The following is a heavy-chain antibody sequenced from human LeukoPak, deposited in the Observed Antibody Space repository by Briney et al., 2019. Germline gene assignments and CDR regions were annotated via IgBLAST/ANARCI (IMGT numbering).Heavy chain of an antibody. CDR1: GFTFSTYA. Sequence: GGSLRLSCAASGFTFSTYAMSWVRQAPGKGLEWVSSISGSGGSTYYADSVKGRFTISRDKSKNTLYLQMNSLRVEDTAVYYCARDPRTVAYCGGDCYPDYWGQGTLVTVSS. CDR3: ARDPRTVAYCGGDCYPDY. J-gene: IGHJ4*02. D-gene: IGHD2-21*02. V-gene: IGHV3-23*01. CDR2: ISGSGGST.